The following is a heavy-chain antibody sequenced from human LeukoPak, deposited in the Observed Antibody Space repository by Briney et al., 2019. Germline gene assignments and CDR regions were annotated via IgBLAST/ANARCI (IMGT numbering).Heavy chain of an antibody. V-gene: IGHV2-5*02. J-gene: IGHJ4*02. CDR1: GFSLNTSGVG. CDR3: AHALGAKAFDY. CDR2: IYWDDDK. D-gene: IGHD1-26*01. Sequence: SGPTLVKPTQTLTLTCTFSGFSLNTSGVGVGWIRQPPGKALEWLALIYWDDDKRYSPSLKSRLTCTKDTSKNQVVLTMTNMDPVGTATYYCAHALGAKAFDYWGQGTLVTVSS.